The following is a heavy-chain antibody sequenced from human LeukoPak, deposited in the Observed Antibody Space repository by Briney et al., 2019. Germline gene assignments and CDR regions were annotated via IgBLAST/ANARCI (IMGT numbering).Heavy chain of an antibody. V-gene: IGHV3-21*06. J-gene: IGHJ3*02. CDR2: ITSSGRTP. CDR1: GFTFNTHA. D-gene: IGHD3-22*01. Sequence: PGGSLRLSCEASGFTFNTHAMSWVRQAPGKGLEWVASITSSGRTPYYTDSVKGRFTISRDNVKNSLSLEMNNLRAEDTAVYYCSRDANYYDSSRHYFDAFDIWGQGTMVTVSS. CDR3: SRDANYYDSSRHYFDAFDI.